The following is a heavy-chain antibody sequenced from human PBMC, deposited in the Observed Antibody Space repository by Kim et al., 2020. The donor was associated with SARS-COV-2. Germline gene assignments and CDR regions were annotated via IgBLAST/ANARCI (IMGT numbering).Heavy chain of an antibody. Sequence: GGSLRLSCAASGFTFSSYSMNWVRQAPGKGLEWVSSISSSSSYIYYADSVKGRFTISRDNAKNSLYLQMNSLRAEDTAVYYCARVSAPNYGFWSGYGYYGMDVWGQGTTVTVSS. D-gene: IGHD3-3*01. CDR1: GFTFSSYS. V-gene: IGHV3-21*01. CDR3: ARVSAPNYGFWSGYGYYGMDV. J-gene: IGHJ6*02. CDR2: ISSSSSYI.